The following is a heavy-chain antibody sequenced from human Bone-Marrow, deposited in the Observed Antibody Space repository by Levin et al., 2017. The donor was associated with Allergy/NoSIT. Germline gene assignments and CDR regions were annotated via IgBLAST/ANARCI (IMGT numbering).Heavy chain of an antibody. Sequence: PSETLSLTCTVSGGSISSSNYYWDWVRQPPGKGLEWIGSIFYTGTTHYNPSLKSRVTISLGTSNQFSLRLSSVTAADTAVYYCAREVGARMGMVYWGQGTLVTVSS. D-gene: IGHD5-12*01. CDR2: IFYTGTT. CDR3: AREVGARMGMVY. V-gene: IGHV4-39*07. J-gene: IGHJ4*02. CDR1: GGSISSSNYY.